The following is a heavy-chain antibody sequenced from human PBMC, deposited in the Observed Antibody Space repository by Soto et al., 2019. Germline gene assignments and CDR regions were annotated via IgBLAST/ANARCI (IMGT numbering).Heavy chain of an antibody. CDR2: ISPSGGTT. CDR3: AKDPPWTVGPLAMDV. D-gene: IGHD3-10*01. Sequence: EVQVLESGGGLVQPGGSLRLSCATSGFAFSTYAMTWVRQAPGKGLEWVSVISPSGGTTHYADSVKGRFTISRDNSNNTLFLQMNSLRVEDTAVYYCAKDPPWTVGPLAMDVWGQGTTVTVSS. J-gene: IGHJ6*02. CDR1: GFAFSTYA. V-gene: IGHV3-23*01.